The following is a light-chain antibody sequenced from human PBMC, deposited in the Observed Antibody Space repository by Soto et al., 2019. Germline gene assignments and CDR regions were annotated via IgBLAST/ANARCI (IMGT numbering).Light chain of an antibody. J-gene: IGLJ1*01. Sequence: LAQPPSASGTPGQRVTVSCSVSSSNIGSNYVYWYQQLPGTAPKLLIYRNDQRPSGVPDRFSGSRSGTSASLAISGLRSEDEADYYCATWVDSLSVYVFGTGTKLTVL. CDR2: RND. CDR1: SSNIGSNY. V-gene: IGLV1-47*01. CDR3: ATWVDSLSVYV.